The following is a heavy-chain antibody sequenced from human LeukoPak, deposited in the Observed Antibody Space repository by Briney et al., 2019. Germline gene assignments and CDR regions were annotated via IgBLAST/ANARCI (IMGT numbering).Heavy chain of an antibody. D-gene: IGHD2-8*01. V-gene: IGHV3-30-3*01. CDR2: ISYDGSNK. Sequence: GGSLRLPCSASGFTFSSYAMHWVRPAPGKGLEWVAVISYDGSNKYYADSVKGRFTISRDNSKNTLYLQMNSLRAEDAAVYYCARGPERTGVGTRYYYDMDVWGQGTTVTVSS. J-gene: IGHJ6*01. CDR1: GFTFSSYA. CDR3: ARGPERTGVGTRYYYDMDV.